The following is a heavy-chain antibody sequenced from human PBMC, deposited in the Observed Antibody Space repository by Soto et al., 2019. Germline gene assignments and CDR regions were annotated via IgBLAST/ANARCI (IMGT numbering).Heavy chain of an antibody. D-gene: IGHD3-3*01. J-gene: IGHJ6*02. CDR2: ISAYNGNT. Sequence: SVKVSCKASGYTFTSYGISWVRQAPGQGLEWMGWISAYNGNTNYAQKLQGRVTMTTDTSTSTAYMELRSLRSDDTAVYYCARGAPVLRFLEWLPAHWDYYYCGLDVWCPGNMVTVFS. CDR1: GYTFTSYG. V-gene: IGHV1-18*01. CDR3: ARGAPVLRFLEWLPAHWDYYYCGLDV.